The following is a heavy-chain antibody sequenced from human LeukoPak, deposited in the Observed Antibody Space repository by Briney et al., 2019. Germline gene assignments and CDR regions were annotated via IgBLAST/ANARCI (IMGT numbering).Heavy chain of an antibody. CDR1: GFTFDDYA. V-gene: IGHV3-9*01. CDR3: AKELTYYYGSGSPNYYYVMDV. Sequence: GGSLRLSCAASGFTFDDYAMHWVRQAPGKGLEWVSGISWNSGSIGYADSVKGRFTISRDNAKNSLYLQMNSLRAEDTALYYCAKELTYYYGSGSPNYYYVMDVWGQGTTVTVPS. D-gene: IGHD3-10*01. J-gene: IGHJ6*02. CDR2: ISWNSGSI.